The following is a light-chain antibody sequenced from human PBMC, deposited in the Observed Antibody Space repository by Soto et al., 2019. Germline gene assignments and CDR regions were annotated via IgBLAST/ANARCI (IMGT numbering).Light chain of an antibody. CDR3: QPYNNWPRK. J-gene: IGKJ1*01. CDR2: GAS. CDR1: QSVSSN. Sequence: EIVMTQSPATLSVSPGERATLSCRASQSVSSNLAWYQQKPGQAPRLLIYGASTRATGIPARFSGSVSGTECTPTISSLQSEDFAVYYCQPYNNWPRKFGQGTKVEIK. V-gene: IGKV3-15*01.